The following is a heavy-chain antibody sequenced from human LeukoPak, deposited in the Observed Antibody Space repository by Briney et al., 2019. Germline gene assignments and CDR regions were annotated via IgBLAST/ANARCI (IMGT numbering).Heavy chain of an antibody. Sequence: PGGSLRLSCAASGFTFSSYWMHWVRQAPGKGLVWVSRINSDGSSTSYADSVKGRFTISRDNAKNTLYLQMNSLRAEDTAVYYCASDQGWGSFDYWGQGTLVTVSS. V-gene: IGHV3-74*01. CDR2: INSDGSST. CDR3: ASDQGWGSFDY. CDR1: GFTFSSYW. D-gene: IGHD6-19*01. J-gene: IGHJ4*02.